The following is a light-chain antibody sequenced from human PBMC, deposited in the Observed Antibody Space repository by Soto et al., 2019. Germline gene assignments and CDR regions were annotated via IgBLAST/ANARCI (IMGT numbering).Light chain of an antibody. CDR3: QQYNNWPQT. CDR2: GAS. J-gene: IGKJ1*01. V-gene: IGKV3-15*01. Sequence: EVVMTQSPATLSVSPGERATLSCRASQSVSSNLAWYQKKPGQAPRLIIYGASTRATGIPARFSGSGSGTEFTLTISSLQSEDFAVYYCQQYNNWPQTFGQGTKVDIK. CDR1: QSVSSN.